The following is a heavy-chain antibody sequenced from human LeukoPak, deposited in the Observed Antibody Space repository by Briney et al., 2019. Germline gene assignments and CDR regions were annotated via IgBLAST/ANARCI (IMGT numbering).Heavy chain of an antibody. CDR1: GGSFSGYY. CDR3: ARDRMVTTDDAVSFDY. V-gene: IGHV4-34*01. D-gene: IGHD4-11*01. Sequence: ASETLSLTCAVYGGSFSGYYWSWIRQPPGKGLEWIGEINHSGSTNYNPSLKSRVTISVDTSKNQFSLKLSSVTAADTAVYYCARDRMVTTDDAVSFDYWGQGTLVTVSS. J-gene: IGHJ4*02. CDR2: INHSGST.